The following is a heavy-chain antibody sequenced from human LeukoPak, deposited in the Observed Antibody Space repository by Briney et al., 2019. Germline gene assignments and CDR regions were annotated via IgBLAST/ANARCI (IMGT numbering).Heavy chain of an antibody. Sequence: ASVKVSCKASGYTFSGEYMHWVRQAPGQGLEWMGRNNPKSGGTNYAQKFQGRVTMTSDTSISTLYMEVSRLKSDDTAVYYCARDLTGDPAAYFDFWGQGTLVTVSS. CDR3: ARDLTGDPAAYFDF. D-gene: IGHD3-9*01. J-gene: IGHJ4*02. V-gene: IGHV1-2*06. CDR1: GYTFSGEY. CDR2: NNPKSGGT.